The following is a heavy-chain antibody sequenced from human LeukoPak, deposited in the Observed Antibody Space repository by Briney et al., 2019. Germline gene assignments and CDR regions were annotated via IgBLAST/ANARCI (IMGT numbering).Heavy chain of an antibody. CDR2: ISGSGGST. J-gene: IGHJ4*02. Sequence: PGGSLRLSCAASGFTFSNAWMNWVRQAPGKGLEWVSAISGSGGSTYYADSVKGRFTISRDNSKNTLYLQMNSLRAEDTAVYYCAEPEGGYYDIRPDWGQGTLVTVSS. CDR1: GFTFSNAW. V-gene: IGHV3-23*01. D-gene: IGHD3-22*01. CDR3: AEPEGGYYDIRPD.